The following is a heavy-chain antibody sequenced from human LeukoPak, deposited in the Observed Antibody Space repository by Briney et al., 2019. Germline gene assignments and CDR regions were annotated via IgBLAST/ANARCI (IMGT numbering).Heavy chain of an antibody. V-gene: IGHV1-69*06. CDR1: GGTFSSYA. CDR2: IIPIIGTA. J-gene: IGHJ6*03. Sequence: SVKVSCKASGGTFSSYAISWVRQAPGQGLEWMGGIIPIIGTANYAQKFQGRVTITADKSTSTAYMELSSLRSEDTAVYYCARGDFGDGYYYYYMDVWGKGTTVTVSS. D-gene: IGHD3-16*01. CDR3: ARGDFGDGYYYYYMDV.